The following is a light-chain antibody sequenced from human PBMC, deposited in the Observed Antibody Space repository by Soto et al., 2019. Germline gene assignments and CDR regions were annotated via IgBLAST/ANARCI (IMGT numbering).Light chain of an antibody. Sequence: DIQMTQSPSSESASVGDRVTITCRASQGVRSWLAWYQQKPGKAPELLIYASSSLQSGVPSRFSGSGSGTEFTLTISSLQPEDFATYYCQQANSFPLTFGPGTKVDIK. CDR1: QGVRSW. J-gene: IGKJ3*01. CDR2: ASS. V-gene: IGKV1-12*01. CDR3: QQANSFPLT.